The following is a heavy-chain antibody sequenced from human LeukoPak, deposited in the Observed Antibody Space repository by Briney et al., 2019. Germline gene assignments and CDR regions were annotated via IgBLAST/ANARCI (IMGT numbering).Heavy chain of an antibody. Sequence: SGGSLRLSCAASRFTFSNYGMNWVSQAPGKGLEWVSGISGDGGSTYYADSVKGRFTISRDNSRTTLYLQMYALRAEDTAVYYCARSLYDSGSLLRLFDYWGQGTLVTVSS. CDR3: ARSLYDSGSLLRLFDY. V-gene: IGHV3-23*01. J-gene: IGHJ4*02. CDR2: ISGDGGST. D-gene: IGHD3-10*01. CDR1: RFTFSNYG.